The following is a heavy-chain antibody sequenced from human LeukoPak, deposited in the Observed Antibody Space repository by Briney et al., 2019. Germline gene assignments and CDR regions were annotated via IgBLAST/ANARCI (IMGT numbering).Heavy chain of an antibody. V-gene: IGHV4-61*08. CDR2: IYHSGST. CDR1: GGSISSGGYY. CDR3: ARGLGGSASYPDAFDI. Sequence: PSETLSLTCTVSGGSISSGGYYWSWIRQPPGKGLEWIGCIYHSGSTDYNPSLKSRVTISVDTSKNQFSLNLNSVAAADTAVYYCARGLGGSASYPDAFDIWGRGTMVTVSS. D-gene: IGHD3-10*01. J-gene: IGHJ3*02.